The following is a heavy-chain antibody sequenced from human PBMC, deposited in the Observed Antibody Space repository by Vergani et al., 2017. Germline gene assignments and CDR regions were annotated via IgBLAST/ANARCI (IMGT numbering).Heavy chain of an antibody. CDR2: VDPEDGET. J-gene: IGHJ6*02. V-gene: IGHV1-69-2*01. D-gene: IGHD6-13*01. CDR3: ATGQQRMDV. CDR1: GYTFTSYY. Sequence: VQLVQSGAEVKKPGASVKVSCKASGYTFTSYYMHWVRQAPGKGPEWMGLVDPEDGETKYAEKFQGRVTINADTATDTAYMELSSLRSEDTAVYYCATGQQRMDVWGQGTTVTVSS.